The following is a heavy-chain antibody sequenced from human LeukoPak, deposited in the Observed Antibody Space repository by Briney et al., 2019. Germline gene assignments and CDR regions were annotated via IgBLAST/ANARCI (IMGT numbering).Heavy chain of an antibody. CDR3: AREGKTYYYVSGSYDKHNYYGMDV. Sequence: AETLSLTCAVSGVSFSGYYWGWIREPPGKRLEWIGEINHSGSTNYNPSLKSRVTISVDTSKNQFSLKLSSVTAADTAVYYCAREGKTYYYVSGSYDKHNYYGMDVWGQGTTVTVSS. V-gene: IGHV4-34*01. D-gene: IGHD3-10*01. CDR2: INHSGST. J-gene: IGHJ6*02. CDR1: GVSFSGYY.